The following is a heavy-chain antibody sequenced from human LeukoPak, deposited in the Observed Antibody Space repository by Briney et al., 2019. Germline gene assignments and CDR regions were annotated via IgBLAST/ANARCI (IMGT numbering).Heavy chain of an antibody. J-gene: IGHJ4*02. CDR3: AREPPRFSYGSYYFDY. Sequence: PGGSLRLSCAASAFTSSSYSINCVRQAPGKELEWVSSISSSSSYIYYADSVKGRFTISKDNAKNSLYLQMNSLKAEDTAVYYCAREPPRFSYGSYYFDYGGGGTLVSVSS. V-gene: IGHV3-21*01. D-gene: IGHD5-18*01. CDR2: ISSSSSYI. CDR1: AFTSSSYS.